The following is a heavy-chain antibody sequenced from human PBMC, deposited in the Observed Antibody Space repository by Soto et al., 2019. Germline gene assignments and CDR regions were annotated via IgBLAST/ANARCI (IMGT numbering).Heavy chain of an antibody. CDR3: ARNYYYDSSGHNWFDP. J-gene: IGHJ5*02. CDR2: IIPIFGTA. CDR1: GVTFSSYA. V-gene: IGHV1-69*13. D-gene: IGHD3-22*01. Sequence: SVKVSCKASGVTFSSYAISWVRQAPGQGLEWMGGIIPIFGTANYAQKFQGRVTITADESTSTAYMELSSLRSEDTAVYYCARNYYYDSSGHNWFDPWGQGTLVTVSS.